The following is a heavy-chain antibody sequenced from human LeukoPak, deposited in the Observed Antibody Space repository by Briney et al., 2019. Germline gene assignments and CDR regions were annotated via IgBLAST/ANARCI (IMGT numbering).Heavy chain of an antibody. V-gene: IGHV4-4*07. D-gene: IGHD6-6*01. Sequence: SETLSLTCAVYGGSFSGYYWSWIRQPAGKGLEWIGRIYTSGSTNYNPSLKSRVTMSVDTSKNQFSLKLSSVTAADTAVYYCARDQGAKSIAARSLTNWFDPWGQGTLVTVSS. CDR3: ARDQGAKSIAARSLTNWFDP. CDR2: IYTSGST. J-gene: IGHJ5*02. CDR1: GGSFSGYY.